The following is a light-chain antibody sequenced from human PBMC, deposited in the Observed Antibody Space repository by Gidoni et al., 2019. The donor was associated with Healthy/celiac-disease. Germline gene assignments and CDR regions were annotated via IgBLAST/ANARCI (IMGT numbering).Light chain of an antibody. V-gene: IGKV3-11*01. CDR3: QQRSNWPPYT. CDR1: QRVSSY. Sequence: EIVLTQSPATLSLSPGERATLSCRASQRVSSYLAWYQQKPGQTPRLLIYDASNRATGIPARFSGSGSWTDFTLTICSLEPEDFAVYYCQQRSNWPPYTFGQGTKLEIK. CDR2: DAS. J-gene: IGKJ2*01.